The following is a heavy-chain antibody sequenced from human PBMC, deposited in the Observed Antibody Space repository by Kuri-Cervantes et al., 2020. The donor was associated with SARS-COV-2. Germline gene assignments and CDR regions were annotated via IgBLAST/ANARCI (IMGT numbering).Heavy chain of an antibody. CDR1: GFTFSSYW. CDR2: IKQDGSEK. Sequence: GESLKISCAASGFTFSSYWMSWVRQAPGKGLEWVANIKQDGSEKYYVDSVKGRFTISRDNAKNSLYLQMNSLRAEDTAVYYCARDFFAGRELLSLGGMDVWGQGTTVTVSS. D-gene: IGHD1-26*01. J-gene: IGHJ6*02. V-gene: IGHV3-7*03. CDR3: ARDFFAGRELLSLGGMDV.